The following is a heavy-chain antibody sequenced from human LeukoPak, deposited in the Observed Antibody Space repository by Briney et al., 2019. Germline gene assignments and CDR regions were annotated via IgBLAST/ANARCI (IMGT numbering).Heavy chain of an antibody. CDR2: INPNSGGT. J-gene: IGHJ4*02. V-gene: IGHV1-2*02. Sequence: GASVKVSCKASGYTFTSYGISWVRQAPGQGLEWMGWINPNSGGTNYAQKFQGRVTMTRDTSISTAYMELSRLRSDDTAVYYCARGERAAAEEDYWGQGTLVTVSS. D-gene: IGHD6-13*01. CDR3: ARGERAAAEEDY. CDR1: GYTFTSYG.